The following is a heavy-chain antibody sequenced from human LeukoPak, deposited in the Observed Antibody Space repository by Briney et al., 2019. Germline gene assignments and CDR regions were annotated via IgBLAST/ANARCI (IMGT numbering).Heavy chain of an antibody. J-gene: IGHJ5*02. V-gene: IGHV3-11*03. CDR2: IDGSSSRT. Sequence: GGSLRLSCAASGFIFSDYYMSWMRQAPGKGLEWLSYIDGSSSRTNYADSVKGRFTISRDNVKNSLYLQMNSLRAEDTPVYFCARRGTDYCTPSSCHPNWFAPWGQGTQVTVSS. CDR3: ARRGTDYCTPSSCHPNWFAP. D-gene: IGHD4-11*01. CDR1: GFIFSDYY.